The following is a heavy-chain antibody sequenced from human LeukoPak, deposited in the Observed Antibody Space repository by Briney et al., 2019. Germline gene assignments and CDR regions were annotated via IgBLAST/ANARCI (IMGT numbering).Heavy chain of an antibody. CDR3: AREKTAESQLLSRAIDY. Sequence: ASVKVSCKASGYTFTSYYMHWVRQAPGQGLEWMGIINPSGGSTSYAQKFQGRVTMTRDMSTSTVYMELSSLRSEDTAVYYCAREKTAESQLLSRAIDYWGQGTLVTVSS. CDR1: GYTFTSYY. D-gene: IGHD2-2*01. V-gene: IGHV1-46*01. CDR2: INPSGGST. J-gene: IGHJ4*02.